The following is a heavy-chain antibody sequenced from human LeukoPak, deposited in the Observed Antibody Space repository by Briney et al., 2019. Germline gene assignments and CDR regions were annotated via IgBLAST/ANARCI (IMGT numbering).Heavy chain of an antibody. J-gene: IGHJ2*01. V-gene: IGHV6-1*01. CDR3: ARGKWELLSHYWCFDL. D-gene: IGHD1-26*01. Sequence: SQTLSLTCATSGDSVSSNSAAWNWIRQSPSRGLEWLGRTYYRSKWYNDYAVSVKSRITINPDTSKNQFSLQLNSVTPEDTAVYYCARGKWELLSHYWCFDLWGRGTLVTVSS. CDR2: TYYRSKWYN. CDR1: GDSVSSNSAA.